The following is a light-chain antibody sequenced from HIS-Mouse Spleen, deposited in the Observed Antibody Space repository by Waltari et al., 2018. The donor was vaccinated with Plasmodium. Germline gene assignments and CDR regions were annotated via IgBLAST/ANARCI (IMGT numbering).Light chain of an antibody. V-gene: IGLV2-8*01. CDR3: SSYAGSNNLV. Sequence: QSALTQPPSASGSPGQSVTISCTGTTSDVGGYNYVSWYKQHPGKAPKPMIYEVSKRPSGVPERFSGSKSGNTASLTVSGLQAEDEADYYCSSYAGSNNLVFGGGTKLTVL. CDR2: EVS. CDR1: TSDVGGYNY. J-gene: IGLJ2*01.